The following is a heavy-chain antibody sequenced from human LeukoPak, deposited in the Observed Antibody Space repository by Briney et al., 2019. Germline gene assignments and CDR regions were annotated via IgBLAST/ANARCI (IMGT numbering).Heavy chain of an antibody. CDR1: GFTFRSYA. V-gene: IGHV3-23*01. CDR3: AKDDRVYSSSSDPHFDY. D-gene: IGHD6-6*01. J-gene: IGHJ4*02. Sequence: GGSLRLSCAASGFTFRSYALSWVRQAPEKGLEWVSTISGSGSDTYYAVSVKGRFTISRDNSMNTLNLQMSSLRVEDTAVYYCAKDDRVYSSSSDPHFDYWGQGTLVTVSS. CDR2: ISGSGSDT.